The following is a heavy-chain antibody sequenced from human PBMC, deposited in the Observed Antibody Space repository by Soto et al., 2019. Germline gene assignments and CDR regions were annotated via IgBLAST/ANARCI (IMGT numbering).Heavy chain of an antibody. J-gene: IGHJ4*02. Sequence: GGSLRLSCAASGFTFSSYAMGWVRQAPGKGLEWVSAISGSGGSTYYADSVKGRFTISRDNSKNTLYLQMNSLRAEDTAVYYCAKDLGYCSGGSCLPGDFDYWGQGTLVTVSS. CDR3: AKDLGYCSGGSCLPGDFDY. CDR2: ISGSGGST. CDR1: GFTFSSYA. D-gene: IGHD2-15*01. V-gene: IGHV3-23*01.